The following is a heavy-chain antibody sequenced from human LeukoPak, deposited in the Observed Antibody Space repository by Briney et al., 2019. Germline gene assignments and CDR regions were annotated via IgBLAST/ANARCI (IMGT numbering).Heavy chain of an antibody. Sequence: PGGSLRLSCAASGFTFSSYAMSWVRQAPGKGLEWVSVISGSGGDTYYADSVKGRFTISRDNSKNTLYLQMNSLRAEDTAVYYCAKGPTYHYYYGMDVWGQGTTVTVSS. V-gene: IGHV3-23*01. CDR3: AKGPTYHYYYGMDV. J-gene: IGHJ6*02. CDR2: ISGSGGDT. CDR1: GFTFSSYA.